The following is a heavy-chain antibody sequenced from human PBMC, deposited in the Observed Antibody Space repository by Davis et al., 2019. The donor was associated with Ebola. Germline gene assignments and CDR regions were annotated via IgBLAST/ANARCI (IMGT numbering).Heavy chain of an antibody. CDR3: AREISMIRGVLGY. V-gene: IGHV4-59*10. J-gene: IGHJ4*02. Sequence: PSETLSLTCAVYGGSFSGYYWSWIRQPPGKGLEWIGRIYTSGSTYYNPSLKSRVTISVDTSKNQFSLKLSSVTAADTAVYYCAREISMIRGVLGYWGQGTLVTVSS. CDR2: IYTSGST. D-gene: IGHD3-10*01. CDR1: GGSFSGYY.